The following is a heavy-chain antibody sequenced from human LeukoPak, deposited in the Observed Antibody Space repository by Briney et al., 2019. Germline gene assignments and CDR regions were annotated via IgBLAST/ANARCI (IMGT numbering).Heavy chain of an antibody. CDR2: TSGSGGST. V-gene: IGHV3-23*01. CDR3: AKDYYYGSGSYSGTYFDY. D-gene: IGHD3-10*01. CDR1: GFTFSSYA. J-gene: IGHJ4*02. Sequence: GGSLRLSCAASGFTFSSYAMSWVRQAPGKGLEWVSATSGSGGSTYYADSVKGRFTISRDNSKNTLYLQMNSLRAEDTAVYYCAKDYYYGSGSYSGTYFDYWGQGTLVTVSS.